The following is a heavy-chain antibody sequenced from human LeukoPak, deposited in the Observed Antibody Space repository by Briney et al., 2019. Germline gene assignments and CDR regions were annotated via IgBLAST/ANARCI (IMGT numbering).Heavy chain of an antibody. CDR2: IRSIIYGGTP. CDR1: GFSFKDYN. V-gene: IGHV3-49*04. Sequence: GGSLRLSCTASGFSFKDYNMHWVRQAPGKGLECVGFIRSIIYGGTPEYAASVKGRFTISRDDSRGIAYLQMNSPNTEDTAVYYCARDQTPYYWGQGTLVTVSS. J-gene: IGHJ4*02. CDR3: ARDQTPYY.